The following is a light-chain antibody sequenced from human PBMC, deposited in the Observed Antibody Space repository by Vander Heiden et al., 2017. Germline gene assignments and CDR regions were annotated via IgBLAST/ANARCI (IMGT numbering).Light chain of an antibody. Sequence: EIVMTQSHVTLSVSQGERVTLPCWASQYVATHLAWYQQKPGQPPRLLIDAASARATGIPARCSGSGSETEFTLTSSSLQSEDFAVYYYQQYNDWWTFGQGTKVEI. J-gene: IGKJ1*01. CDR1: QYVATH. V-gene: IGKV3-15*01. CDR3: QQYNDWWT. CDR2: AAS.